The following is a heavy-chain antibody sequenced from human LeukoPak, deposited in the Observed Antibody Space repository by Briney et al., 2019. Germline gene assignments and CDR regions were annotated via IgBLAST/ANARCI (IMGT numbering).Heavy chain of an antibody. CDR3: ARVRGDFETD. D-gene: IGHD3-16*01. J-gene: IGHJ1*01. CDR2: RYYSGST. V-gene: IGHV4-59*01. Sequence: SETLSLTCSVSGGSISSYYWTWIRQPPGKGLEWIGYRYYSGSTTYNPSLKSRVTIPVDTSKSQFSLKLISVTAADTAIYYCARVRGDFETDWGQGTLVTVSS. CDR1: GGSISSYY.